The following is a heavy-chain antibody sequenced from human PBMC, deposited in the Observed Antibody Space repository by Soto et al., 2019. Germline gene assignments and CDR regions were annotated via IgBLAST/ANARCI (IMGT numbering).Heavy chain of an antibody. CDR2: IYYSGST. CDR1: GGSISSSSYY. Sequence: PSETLSLTCTVSGGSISSSSYYWGWIRQPPGKGLEWIGSIYYSGSTYYNPSLKSRVTISVDTSKNQFSLKLSSVTAAETDVYYCARRSINMLRGVKQWGQGTVVTVSS. CDR3: ARRSINMLRGVKQ. D-gene: IGHD3-10*01. J-gene: IGHJ4*02. V-gene: IGHV4-39*01.